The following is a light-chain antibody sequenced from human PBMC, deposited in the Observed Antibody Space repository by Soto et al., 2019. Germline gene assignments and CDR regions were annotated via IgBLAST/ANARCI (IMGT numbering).Light chain of an antibody. V-gene: IGKV3-15*01. Sequence: EIVMTQSPATVSVSPGERATLSCRASQSVSDKLAWYQQKPGQAPRLLIYHASARATGIPARFSGSGSGTEFTLTISGLQSEDFAVYYCQQYNNWPPWTFGQVTKVEIK. CDR1: QSVSDK. J-gene: IGKJ1*01. CDR2: HAS. CDR3: QQYNNWPPWT.